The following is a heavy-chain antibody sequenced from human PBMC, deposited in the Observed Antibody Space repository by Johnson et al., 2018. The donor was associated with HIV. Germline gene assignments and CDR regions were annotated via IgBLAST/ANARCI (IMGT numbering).Heavy chain of an antibody. CDR2: IHWNGGST. Sequence: VQLVESGGGVVRPGGSLRLSCAASGFTFDDYGMSWVRQAPGKGLQWVSGIHWNGGSTGYADSLRGRFTISRDNSQNTLYLQMNSLRAADTAVYYCAKRRGVCYDAFDIWGQGTMVTVSS. D-gene: IGHD2-8*01. J-gene: IGHJ3*02. CDR3: AKRRGVCYDAFDI. V-gene: IGHV3-20*04. CDR1: GFTFDDYG.